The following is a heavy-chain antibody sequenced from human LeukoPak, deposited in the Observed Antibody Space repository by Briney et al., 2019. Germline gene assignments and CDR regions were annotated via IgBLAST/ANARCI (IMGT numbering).Heavy chain of an antibody. J-gene: IGHJ4*02. V-gene: IGHV1-24*01. D-gene: IGHD4-17*01. Sequence: ALVKVSCKVSGYTLTELSMHWVRQAPGKGLEWMGGFDPEDGETIYAQKFQGRVTMTEDTSTDTAYMELSSLRSDDTAVYYCARVWVSRDYGDGSVDYWGQGTLVTVSS. CDR3: ARVWVSRDYGDGSVDY. CDR1: GYTLTELS. CDR2: FDPEDGET.